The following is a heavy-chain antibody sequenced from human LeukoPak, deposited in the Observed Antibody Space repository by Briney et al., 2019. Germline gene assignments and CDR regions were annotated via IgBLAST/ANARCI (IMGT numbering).Heavy chain of an antibody. V-gene: IGHV3-7*01. D-gene: IGHD3/OR15-3a*01. CDR1: GFTFSSYA. CDR3: ARGGPTGALDI. Sequence: GGSLRLSCAASGFTFSSYAMHWVRQAPGKGLEWVANINEDGGETYSVDSVKGRFTISRDNAKNSLYLQMNSLRAEDTAVYYCARGGPTGALDIWGQGTMVTVSS. J-gene: IGHJ3*02. CDR2: INEDGGET.